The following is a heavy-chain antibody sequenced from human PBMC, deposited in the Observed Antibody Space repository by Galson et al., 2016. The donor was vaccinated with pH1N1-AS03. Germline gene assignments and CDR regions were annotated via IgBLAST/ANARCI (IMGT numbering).Heavy chain of an antibody. V-gene: IGHV1-69*13. CDR3: ARAVGYYDRSAYPY. CDR1: GGGFSSHA. J-gene: IGHJ4*02. D-gene: IGHD3-22*01. Sequence: SVKVSCKASGGGFSSHAISWVRQAPGEGLEWMGGIIGMFGTANYAQKFQGRVTITADEFTSTSYMELRSLRSEDTAVYYCARAVGYYDRSAYPYWGQGTLVTVSS. CDR2: IIGMFGTA.